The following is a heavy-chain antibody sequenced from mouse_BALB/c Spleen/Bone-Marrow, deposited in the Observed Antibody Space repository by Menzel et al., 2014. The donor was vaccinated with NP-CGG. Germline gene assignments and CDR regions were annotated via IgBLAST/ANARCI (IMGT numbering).Heavy chain of an antibody. V-gene: IGHV1S81*02. CDR1: GYTFTSYW. CDR3: ARWNYYGSLYWYFDV. J-gene: IGHJ1*01. D-gene: IGHD1-1*01. Sequence: SGAELVKPGASVKLSCKASGYTFTSYWMHWVEQRPGQGLEWIGEINPSNGRTNYNEEFKSKATLTVDKSSSTAYMQLSSLTSEDSAVYYCARWNYYGSLYWYFDVWGAGTTVTVSS. CDR2: INPSNGRT.